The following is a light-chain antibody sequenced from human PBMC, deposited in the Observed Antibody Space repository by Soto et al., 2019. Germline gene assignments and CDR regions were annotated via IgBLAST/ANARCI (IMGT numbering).Light chain of an antibody. CDR1: NIGSKS. CDR3: QVWDSSSGHYV. Sequence: SYELTQPPSVSVAPGRTATITCGGNNIGSKSVHWYQQRPGQAPVLVVYDDGDRPSGIPERFAGSNSGNMATLTISRVEAGDEADYYCQVWDSSSGHYVFGSGTKVTVL. J-gene: IGLJ1*01. CDR2: DDG. V-gene: IGLV3-21*03.